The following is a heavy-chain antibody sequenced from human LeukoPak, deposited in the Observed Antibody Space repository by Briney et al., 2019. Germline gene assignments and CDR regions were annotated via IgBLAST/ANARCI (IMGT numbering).Heavy chain of an antibody. V-gene: IGHV3-15*01. J-gene: IGHJ4*02. CDR2: IKSKTDGETV. CDR1: GFTFKNAW. Sequence: TGGSLRLSCAASGFTFKNAWMSWVRQAPGKGLEWVGRIKSKTDGETVYYAAPVKGRLTISRDDSKATLFLHMNSLKIEDTAVYYCARGAGYGDYRYFDYWGQGALVTVSS. CDR3: ARGAGYGDYRYFDY. D-gene: IGHD4-17*01.